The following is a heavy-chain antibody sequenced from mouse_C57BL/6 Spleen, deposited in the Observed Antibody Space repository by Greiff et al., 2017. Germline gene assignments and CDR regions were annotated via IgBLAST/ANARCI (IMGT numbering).Heavy chain of an antibody. CDR3: TSSIYDEYDGGDAMDY. Sequence: EVMLVESGGGLVQPGGSMKLSCVASGFTFSNYWMNWVRQSPEKGLEWVAQIRLKSDNYATHYAESVKGRFTISRDDSKSSVYLQLNNLRAKDTGIYYVTSSIYDEYDGGDAMDYWGQGTSVTVSS. V-gene: IGHV6-3*01. CDR1: GFTFSNYW. D-gene: IGHD2-4*01. J-gene: IGHJ4*01. CDR2: IRLKSDNYAT.